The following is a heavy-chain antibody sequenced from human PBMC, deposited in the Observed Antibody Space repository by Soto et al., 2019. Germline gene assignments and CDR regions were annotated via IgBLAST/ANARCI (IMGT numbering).Heavy chain of an antibody. D-gene: IGHD6-13*01. CDR2: IFSNDEK. V-gene: IGHV2-26*04. J-gene: IGHJ5*02. CDR1: GFSLSNAGLG. CDR3: ASTYSTSWYWFDP. Sequence: QVTVKESGPVLVKPTETLTLTCTVSGFSLSNAGLGVSWIRQPLGKALEWLAHIFSNDEKSYSTSLKSRLTISKDTSKSQVVLTMTNMDPVDTATYYCASTYSTSWYWFDPWGQGTLVTFSS.